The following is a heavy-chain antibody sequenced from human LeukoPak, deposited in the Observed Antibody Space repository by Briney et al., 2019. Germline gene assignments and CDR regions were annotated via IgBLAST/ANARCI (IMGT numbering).Heavy chain of an antibody. V-gene: IGHV3-23*01. J-gene: IGHJ5*01. CDR3: AKMLVYDSGTYSPTKWIDS. CDR2: ISGSGGRT. D-gene: IGHD3-10*01. CDR1: GFPFSSDA. Sequence: GGSRRLSCAASGFPFSSDAMSGFRHAPGKDLEGVAVISGSGGRTDYANSVKGRFTISIDNSKDTLYLQMNSLRAEDTALYYCAKMLVYDSGTYSPTKWIDSWGQGTLVTVSS.